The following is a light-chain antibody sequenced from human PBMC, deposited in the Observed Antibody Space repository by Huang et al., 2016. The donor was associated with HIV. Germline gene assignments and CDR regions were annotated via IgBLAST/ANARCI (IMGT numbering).Light chain of an antibody. CDR2: DAS. V-gene: IGKV3-11*01. Sequence: EIVLTQSPATLSLSPGERATLSCRASQNISDYFAWYQQKPGQAPRLLIYDASNRAPVIPPRFSGGASGTDFTLTISSLAPGDFAVYYCHQRCMWPPTFGRGTTVEIK. J-gene: IGKJ3*01. CDR3: HQRCMWPPT. CDR1: QNISDY.